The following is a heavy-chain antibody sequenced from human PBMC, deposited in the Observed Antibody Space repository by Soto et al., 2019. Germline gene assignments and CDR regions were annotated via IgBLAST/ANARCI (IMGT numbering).Heavy chain of an antibody. D-gene: IGHD6-19*01. J-gene: IGHJ6*02. CDR2: ISGSGGST. CDR3: ARTQYSSGWSYYYYGMDV. V-gene: IGHV3-23*01. Sequence: EVQLLESGGGLVQPGGSLRLSCAASGFTFSSYAMSWVRQAPGKGLEWGSAISGSGGSTYYADSVKGRFTISRDNSKNALYRQMNSLRAEDTAVYYCARTQYSSGWSYYYYGMDVWGQGTTVTVSS. CDR1: GFTFSSYA.